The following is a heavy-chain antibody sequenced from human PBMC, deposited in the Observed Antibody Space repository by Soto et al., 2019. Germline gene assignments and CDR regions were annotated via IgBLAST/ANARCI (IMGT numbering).Heavy chain of an antibody. V-gene: IGHV3-11*01. D-gene: IGHD3-9*01. CDR2: ISSSGSTI. CDR3: ARAPPVLRYFDWLFPRGDYYYYMDV. J-gene: IGHJ6*03. Sequence: GSLRLSGAASGCNFSDYYMSWIRQAPGKGLEWVSYISSSGSTIYYADSVKGRFTISRDNAKNSLYLQMNSLRAEDTAVYYCARAPPVLRYFDWLFPRGDYYYYMDVWGKGTTVTVSS. CDR1: GCNFSDYY.